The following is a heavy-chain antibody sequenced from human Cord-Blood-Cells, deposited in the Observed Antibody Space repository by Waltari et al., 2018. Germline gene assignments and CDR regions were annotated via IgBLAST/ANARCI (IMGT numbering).Heavy chain of an antibody. V-gene: IGHV3-23*01. D-gene: IGHD3-10*01. CDR3: ANGQGVINY. CDR1: GFTFSIYA. J-gene: IGHJ4*02. Sequence: EVQLLESVGGLVQPVGSLRLSCPASGFTFSIYAMSWVRKAPGKGLEWVSAIGGSGGSTYYADSVKGRFTISRENSKNTLYLQMNRLRAEDTAVYYCANGQGVINYWGQGTLVTVSS. CDR2: IGGSGGST.